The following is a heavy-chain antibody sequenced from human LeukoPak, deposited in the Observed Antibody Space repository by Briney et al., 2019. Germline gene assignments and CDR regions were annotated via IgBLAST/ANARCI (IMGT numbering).Heavy chain of an antibody. CDR1: GGSISSGTYY. CDR2: IYTSGST. D-gene: IGHD4-23*01. Sequence: SETLSLTCTVSGGSISSGTYYWSWLRQPAGKGLEWIGRIYTSGSTNYNPALKSRVTISVDTSKNQFSLKLTSVTAADTAVYYCARDYGGNSRKNWYFDLGGRGTLVTVSS. CDR3: ARDYGGNSRKNWYFDL. J-gene: IGHJ2*01. V-gene: IGHV4-61*02.